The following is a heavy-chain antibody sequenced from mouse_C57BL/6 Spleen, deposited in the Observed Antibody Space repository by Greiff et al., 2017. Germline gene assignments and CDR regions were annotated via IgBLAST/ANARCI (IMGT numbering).Heavy chain of an antibody. D-gene: IGHD2-2*01. CDR3: ARRSGLPSYAMDY. V-gene: IGHV1-61*01. Sequence: QVQLQQPGAELVRPGSSVKLSCKASGYTFTSYWMDWVKQRPGQGLEWIGNIYPSDSETHYNQKFKDKATLTVDKSSSTAYMQLSSLTSEDSAVYYCARRSGLPSYAMDYWGQGTSVTVSS. J-gene: IGHJ4*01. CDR1: GYTFTSYW. CDR2: IYPSDSET.